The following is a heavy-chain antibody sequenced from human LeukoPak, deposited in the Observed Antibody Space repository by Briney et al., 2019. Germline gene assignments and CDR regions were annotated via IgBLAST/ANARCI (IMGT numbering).Heavy chain of an antibody. CDR1: GYTLIELS. CDR2: FDPEDGET. V-gene: IGHV1-24*01. CDR3: ATDKWFDSGYTYRDY. Sequence: GASVKVSCKVSGYTLIELSMHWVRQAPGKGLEWMGGFDPEDGETIYAQKFQGRVTMTEDTSTDTAYMELSSLRSEDTAVYYCATDKWFDSGYTYRDYWGQGTLVTVSS. J-gene: IGHJ4*02. D-gene: IGHD5-12*01.